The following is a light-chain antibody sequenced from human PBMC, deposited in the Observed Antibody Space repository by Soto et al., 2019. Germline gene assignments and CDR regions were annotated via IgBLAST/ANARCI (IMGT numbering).Light chain of an antibody. J-gene: IGKJ4*01. V-gene: IGKV3-20*01. CDR1: QSVSSSY. CDR2: GAS. Sequence: EIVLTQSPGTLSLSPGERATLSCRASQSVSSSYLAWYQQKPGQAPRLLIYGASSRATGIPDRFSGSGSGTDFTLTISRLEPEDFAVYYCQPSGSPPLTLGGGTKV. CDR3: QPSGSPPLT.